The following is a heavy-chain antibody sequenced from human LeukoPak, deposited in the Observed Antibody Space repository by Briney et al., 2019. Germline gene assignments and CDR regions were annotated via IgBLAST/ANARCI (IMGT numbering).Heavy chain of an antibody. Sequence: ASVKVSCKASGYTFTSYYMHWVRQAPGQGLEWMGIINPSGGSTSYAQKFQGRVTMTRDMSTSTVYMELSSLRSEDTAVYYCARVALGTLLDYWGQGTLVTVSS. V-gene: IGHV1-46*01. D-gene: IGHD3-16*01. J-gene: IGHJ4*02. CDR3: ARVALGTLLDY. CDR1: GYTFTSYY. CDR2: INPSGGST.